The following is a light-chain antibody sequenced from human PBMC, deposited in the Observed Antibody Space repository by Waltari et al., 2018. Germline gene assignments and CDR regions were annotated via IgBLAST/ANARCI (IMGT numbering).Light chain of an antibody. Sequence: SYXXXQPPSVSVXPGQTARIXCSGDALXXXXXYWYQQKPGQAPVLVIYKDSERPSGIPERFSGSSSGTTVTXXISGVQXEDEADYYCXXADSSVXXFXGGTKLTVL. V-gene: IGLV3-25*03. CDR1: ALXXXX. J-gene: IGLJ2*01. CDR2: KDS. CDR3: XXADSSVXX.